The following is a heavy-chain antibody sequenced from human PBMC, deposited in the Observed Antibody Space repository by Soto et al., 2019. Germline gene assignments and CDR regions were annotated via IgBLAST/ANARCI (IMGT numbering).Heavy chain of an antibody. V-gene: IGHV5-10-1*01. J-gene: IGHJ6*02. Sequence: GESLKISCKGSGYSFTSYWISWVRQMPGKGLEWMGRIDPSDSYTNYSPSFQGHVTISADKSISTAYLQWSSLKASDTAMYYCESLNMAKGFNYYGMDVWGQGTTVTVSS. D-gene: IGHD3-10*01. CDR2: IDPSDSYT. CDR3: ESLNMAKGFNYYGMDV. CDR1: GYSFTSYW.